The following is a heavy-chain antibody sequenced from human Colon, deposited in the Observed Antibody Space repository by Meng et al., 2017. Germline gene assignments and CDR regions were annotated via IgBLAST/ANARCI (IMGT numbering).Heavy chain of an antibody. CDR3: ARSDPQLDA. CDR2: VVPSSGAT. CDR1: GFSFVGYY. J-gene: IGHJ5*02. V-gene: IGHV1-2*02. Sequence: QVQLGQSGTEVKKPGASVKVTCKTSGFSFVGYYIHWLRQAPGQGFEWIGWVVPSSGATIYAPKFLGRVTLTRDTSITTAYMELTSLTSDDTAVYYCARSDPQLDAWGQGTLVTVSS. D-gene: IGHD1-1*01.